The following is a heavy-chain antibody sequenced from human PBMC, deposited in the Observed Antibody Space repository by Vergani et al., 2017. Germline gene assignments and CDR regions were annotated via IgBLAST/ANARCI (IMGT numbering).Heavy chain of an antibody. J-gene: IGHJ6*02. CDR1: GYTFGHFD. V-gene: IGHV3-30*02. Sequence: QEQLLQSGGGVVQPGGSLTLSCIGSGYTFGHFDMHWVRQAPGKGLAWVAFIRYDGSNPQYIDSVKGRFTISRDHSKDTLFLQMNGLRPEDTGTYFCAKKGGSLYYYGVDVWVQGTTITVSS. CDR3: AKKGGSLYYYGVDV. D-gene: IGHD1-26*01. CDR2: IRYDGSNP.